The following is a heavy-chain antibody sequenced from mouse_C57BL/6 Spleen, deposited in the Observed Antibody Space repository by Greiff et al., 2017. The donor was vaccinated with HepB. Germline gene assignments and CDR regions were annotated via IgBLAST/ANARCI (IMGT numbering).Heavy chain of an antibody. CDR1: GFTFSSYA. V-gene: IGHV5-4*01. CDR3: ARDQYYGSSPYYFDY. J-gene: IGHJ2*01. CDR2: ISDGGSYT. D-gene: IGHD1-1*01. Sequence: EVHLVESGGGLVKPGGSLKLSCAASGFTFSSYAMSWVRQTPEKRLEWVATISDGGSYTYYPDNVKGRFTISRDNAKNNLYLQMSHLKSEDTAMYYCARDQYYGSSPYYFDYWGQGTTLTVSS.